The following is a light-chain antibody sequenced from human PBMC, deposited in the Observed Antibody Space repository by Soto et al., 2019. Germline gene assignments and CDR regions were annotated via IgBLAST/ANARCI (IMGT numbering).Light chain of an antibody. J-gene: IGKJ1*01. Sequence: DIVMTQSPDSLAVSLGERATINCKSSQSVLYSPNNKNYLAWYQHKPGQPPKMLIYWASIRESGVPDRFSGSGAGTDCTLTISNLQSEDVAVYYCQQYYTNSWSFGQATKVEIK. V-gene: IGKV4-1*01. CDR2: WAS. CDR3: QQYYTNSWS. CDR1: QSVLYSPNNKNY.